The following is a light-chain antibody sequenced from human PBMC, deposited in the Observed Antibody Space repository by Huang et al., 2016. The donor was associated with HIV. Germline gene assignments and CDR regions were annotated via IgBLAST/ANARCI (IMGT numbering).Light chain of an antibody. Sequence: AIQMTQSPSSLSASVGDRVTITCRASQVITDDLAWYQQKPGKAPKLLIFGASTLRSGVPSGFGGSGSGTDFTLTISSLQPEDYATWYCLQDHNNPRTFGQGTKVEI. CDR3: LQDHNNPRT. CDR1: QVITDD. CDR2: GAS. J-gene: IGKJ1*01. V-gene: IGKV1-6*01.